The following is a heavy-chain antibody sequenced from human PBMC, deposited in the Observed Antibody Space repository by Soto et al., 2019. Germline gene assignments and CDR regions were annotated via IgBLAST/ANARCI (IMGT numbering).Heavy chain of an antibody. J-gene: IGHJ4*02. D-gene: IGHD2-15*01. CDR1: GLTFRSYW. Sequence: EVQLVESGGGLVQPGESLRLSCAASGLTFRSYWMHWVRHAPGKGLVWVSRINTDGSVAMYVDSVKGRFTISRDNAKNTLYLHMNTCVRDMQLWRLDSWGQGTLVTVSS. V-gene: IGHV3-74*03. CDR3: S. CDR2: INTDGSVA.